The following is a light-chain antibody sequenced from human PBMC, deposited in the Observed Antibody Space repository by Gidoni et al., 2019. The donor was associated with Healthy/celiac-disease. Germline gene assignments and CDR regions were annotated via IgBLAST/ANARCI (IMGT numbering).Light chain of an antibody. J-gene: IGKJ1*01. CDR3: QQYNNWPQT. CDR1: QSVSSN. Sequence: DIVMTQSPATLSVSPGERATLSCRASQSVSSNLAWYQQKPGQAPRLLLYGASTRATGIPARFSGSGSGTEFTLTISSLQSEDFAVYYCQQYNNWPQTFXQXTKVEIK. CDR2: GAS. V-gene: IGKV3-15*01.